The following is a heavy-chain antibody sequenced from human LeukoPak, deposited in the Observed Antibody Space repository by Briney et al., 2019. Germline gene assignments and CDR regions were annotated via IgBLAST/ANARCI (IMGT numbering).Heavy chain of an antibody. J-gene: IGHJ4*02. V-gene: IGHV1-8*01. CDR1: GYTFTSYD. CDR3: ARDGYKYYFDY. D-gene: IGHD5-24*01. Sequence: ASVKVSCKASGYTFTSYDINWVRQATGQGLEWMGWVNPNSANTAYAQKLQGRVTMTRNTSISTAYMELSSLRSEDTAVYYCARDGYKYYFDYWGQGTLVTVSS. CDR2: VNPNSANT.